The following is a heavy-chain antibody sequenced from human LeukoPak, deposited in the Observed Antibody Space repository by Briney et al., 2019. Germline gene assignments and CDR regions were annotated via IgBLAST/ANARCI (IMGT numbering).Heavy chain of an antibody. V-gene: IGHV3-30*02. CDR3: AKDGASGYSSNCYFDY. CDR1: GFTFSSYG. Sequence: GGSLRLSCAASGFTFSSYGMHWVRQAPGKGLEWVAFIRYDGRNKYYTDSLEGRFTISRDNSKNTLYLQMNSLRAEDTAVYYCAKDGASGYSSNCYFDYWGQGTLVTASS. J-gene: IGHJ4*02. CDR2: IRYDGRNK. D-gene: IGHD6-13*01.